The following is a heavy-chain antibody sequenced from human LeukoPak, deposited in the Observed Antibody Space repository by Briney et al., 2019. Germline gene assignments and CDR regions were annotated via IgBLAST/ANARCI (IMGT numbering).Heavy chain of an antibody. CDR3: ASLRDRGVTTNSYYFDY. J-gene: IGHJ4*02. Sequence: SETLSLTCAVYGGSFSGYYWSWIRQPPEKGLEWIGEINHSGSTNYNPSLKSRVTISVDTSKNQFSLKLSSVTAADTAVYYCASLRDRGVTTNSYYFDYWGQGTLVTVSS. V-gene: IGHV4-34*01. CDR1: GGSFSGYY. D-gene: IGHD3-10*01. CDR2: INHSGST.